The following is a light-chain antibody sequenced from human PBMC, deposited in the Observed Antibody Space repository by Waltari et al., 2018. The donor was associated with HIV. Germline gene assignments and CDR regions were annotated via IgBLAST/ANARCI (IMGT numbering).Light chain of an antibody. J-gene: IGLJ1*01. V-gene: IGLV6-57*01. Sequence: NFILTQPHSVSESPGKTVTISCTRSSGHMASSYVHWYQQRPGSSPTTVIYANNQRPSGVPDRFSGSIDSSSNSASLTISGLRTEDEADYYCQSHDNKIFYVFGGGTYVTVL. CDR2: ANN. CDR3: QSHDNKIFYV. CDR1: SGHMASSY.